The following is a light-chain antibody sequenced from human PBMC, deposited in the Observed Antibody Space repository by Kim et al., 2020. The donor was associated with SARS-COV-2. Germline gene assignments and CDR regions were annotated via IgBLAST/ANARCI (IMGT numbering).Light chain of an antibody. Sequence: SASVGDRVTVTCRASQDIRNDLGWYQQKPGKAPKLLIYAASRLQSGVPSRFSGSGSGTEFTLTISSLQPEDFATYYCLQDSFYPWTFGQGTKLEI. J-gene: IGKJ1*01. CDR3: LQDSFYPWT. CDR2: AAS. V-gene: IGKV1-6*01. CDR1: QDIRND.